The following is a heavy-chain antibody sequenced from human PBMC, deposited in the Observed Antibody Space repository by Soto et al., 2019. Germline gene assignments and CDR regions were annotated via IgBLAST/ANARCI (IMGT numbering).Heavy chain of an antibody. CDR3: ARPDISSSGVYYYGMDV. V-gene: IGHV3-53*01. D-gene: IGHD6-6*01. J-gene: IGHJ6*02. CDR1: GFTVSSNY. Sequence: GVSLILSCAASGFTVSSNYMSWVRQAPGKGLEWVSVIYSGGSTYYADSVKGRFTISRDNSKNTLYLQMNSLRAEDTAVYYCARPDISSSGVYYYGMDVWDQGTTVTVS. CDR2: IYSGGST.